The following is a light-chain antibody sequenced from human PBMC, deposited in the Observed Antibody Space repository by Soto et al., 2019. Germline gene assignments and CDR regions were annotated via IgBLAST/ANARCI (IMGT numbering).Light chain of an antibody. V-gene: IGKV3-11*01. Sequence: EIVLTQSPATLSLSPGERATLSCRASQSVSSYLAWYQQKPGQAPRLLIYDASSRATGIPARFSGSGSGTAFTLTISSLEPEDFAVYYCQQRSNWPAVTFGPGTKVDI. CDR3: QQRSNWPAVT. CDR2: DAS. J-gene: IGKJ3*01. CDR1: QSVSSY.